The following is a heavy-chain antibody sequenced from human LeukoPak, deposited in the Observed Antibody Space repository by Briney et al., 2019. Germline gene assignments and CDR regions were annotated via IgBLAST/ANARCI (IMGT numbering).Heavy chain of an antibody. CDR2: ISSSSSYI. D-gene: IGHD6-6*01. J-gene: IGHJ3*02. V-gene: IGHV3-21*01. CDR1: GFTFSSYS. CDR3: ARDREYSSSPDAFDI. Sequence: PGGSLRLSCAASGFTFSSYSMNWVRQAPGKGLEWVSSISSSSSYIYYADSVKGRFTISRDNAKNSLYLQMNSLRAVDTAVYYCARDREYSSSPDAFDIWGQGTMVTVSS.